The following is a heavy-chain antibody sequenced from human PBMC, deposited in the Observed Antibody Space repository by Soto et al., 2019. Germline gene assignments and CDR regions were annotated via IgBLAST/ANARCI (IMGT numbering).Heavy chain of an antibody. D-gene: IGHD6-6*01. CDR1: GYTFTNYY. Sequence: ASVKVSCKASGYTFTNYYMHWVRRAPGQGLEWMGMINPTGGSTTYAQKFQGRVSMTRDTSTNTVYMELSGLRSEGTAVYYCARAYTTSCPGPWGQGTLVTVAS. J-gene: IGHJ5*02. CDR2: INPTGGST. CDR3: ARAYTTSCPGP. V-gene: IGHV1-46*01.